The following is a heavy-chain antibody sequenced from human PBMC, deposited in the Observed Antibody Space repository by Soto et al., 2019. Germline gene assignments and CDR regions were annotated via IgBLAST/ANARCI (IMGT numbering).Heavy chain of an antibody. V-gene: IGHV1-8*01. CDR3: AREWSSGWYVDY. J-gene: IGHJ4*02. Sequence: QVQLVQSGAEVKKPGASVKVSCKASGYTFTSYDINWVRQATGQGLEWMGWKNPNSGNTGYAQKFKGRGTMYTNTSTRTAYMELTSLRAEDRAVYYCAREWSSGWYVDYWGQGSLVTVSS. CDR2: KNPNSGNT. D-gene: IGHD6-19*01. CDR1: GYTFTSYD.